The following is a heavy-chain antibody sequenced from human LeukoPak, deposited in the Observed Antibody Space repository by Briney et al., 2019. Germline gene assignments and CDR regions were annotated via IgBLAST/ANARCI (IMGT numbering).Heavy chain of an antibody. J-gene: IGHJ4*02. CDR3: ARISVVSRSGPLDY. Sequence: PSGGSLRLSCAASGFTFSSYAMTWVRQAPGKCLEWVSTIRSGAYTYYADSVKGRLSVSRDNSKNTPYLEMNSLRAEDAAVYYCARISVVSRSGPLDYWGQGTLVTVSS. V-gene: IGHV3-23*01. CDR2: IRSGAYT. CDR1: GFTFSSYA. D-gene: IGHD3-10*01.